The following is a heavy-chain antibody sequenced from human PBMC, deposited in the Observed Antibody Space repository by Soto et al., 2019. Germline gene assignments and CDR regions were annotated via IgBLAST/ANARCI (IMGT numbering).Heavy chain of an antibody. Sequence: GGSLRLSCAASGFTFSSYAMSWVRQAPGKGLEWVSAISGSGGSTYYADSVKGRFTISRDNSKNTLYLQMNSLRAEDTAVYYCANSGWDLLESNYYYYGMAVWGQGTTVIVSS. D-gene: IGHD1-26*01. CDR2: ISGSGGST. J-gene: IGHJ6*01. V-gene: IGHV3-23*01. CDR3: ANSGWDLLESNYYYYGMAV. CDR1: GFTFSSYA.